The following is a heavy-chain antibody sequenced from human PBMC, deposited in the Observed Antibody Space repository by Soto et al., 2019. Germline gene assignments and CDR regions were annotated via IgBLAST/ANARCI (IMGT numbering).Heavy chain of an antibody. Sequence: QVQLVESGGGVVQPGRSLRLSCAASGFTFSKYGMHWVRQAPGKGLEWVAVVWFDGSNTYYVDSVRGRFTISRDNSKDTLYLQMNTLSVEDTAVYYCSRVIYADGIYYFDLWGQGTLVTVAS. CDR1: GFTFSKYG. CDR3: SRVIYADGIYYFDL. CDR2: VWFDGSNT. D-gene: IGHD4-17*01. J-gene: IGHJ4*02. V-gene: IGHV3-33*01.